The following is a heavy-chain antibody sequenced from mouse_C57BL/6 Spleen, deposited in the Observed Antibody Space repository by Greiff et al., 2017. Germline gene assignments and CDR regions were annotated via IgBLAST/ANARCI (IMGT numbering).Heavy chain of an antibody. J-gene: IGHJ4*01. Sequence: VQLQESGPGLVQPSQSLSITCTVSGFSLTSYGVHWVRQSPGKGLEWLGVIWSGGSTDYNAAFISRLSISKDNSKSQVFFKMNSLQADDTAIYYCARINDYDEGYAMDYWGQGTSVTVSS. CDR3: ARINDYDEGYAMDY. CDR2: IWSGGST. D-gene: IGHD2-4*01. V-gene: IGHV2-2*01. CDR1: GFSLTSYG.